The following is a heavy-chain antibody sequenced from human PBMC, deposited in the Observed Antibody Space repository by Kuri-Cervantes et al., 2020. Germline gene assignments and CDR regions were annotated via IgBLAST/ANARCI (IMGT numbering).Heavy chain of an antibody. CDR1: GFTFSSYA. D-gene: IGHD1/OR15-1a*01. J-gene: IGHJ4*02. Sequence: GESLKISCAASGFTFSSYAMSWVRQAPGKGLEWVSAISGSGGSTYYADSVKGRFTISRDNSKNTLYLQMNSLRVEDTAVYYCAKVNWNKVAYWGQGTLVTVSS. CDR2: ISGSGGST. CDR3: AKVNWNKVAY. V-gene: IGHV3-23*01.